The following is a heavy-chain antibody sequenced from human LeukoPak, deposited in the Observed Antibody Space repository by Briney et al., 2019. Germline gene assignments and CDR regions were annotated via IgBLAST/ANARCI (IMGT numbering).Heavy chain of an antibody. CDR2: INHSGST. CDR3: ARESGMYYYDSSGYYRDY. V-gene: IGHV4-34*01. Sequence: PSETLSLTCAVYGGSFSGYYWSWIRQPPGKGLEWIGEINHSGSTNYNPSLKSRVTISVDTSKNQFSLKLSSVTAADTAVYYCARESGMYYYDSSGYYRDYWGQGTLVTVSS. D-gene: IGHD3-22*01. J-gene: IGHJ4*02. CDR1: GGSFSGYY.